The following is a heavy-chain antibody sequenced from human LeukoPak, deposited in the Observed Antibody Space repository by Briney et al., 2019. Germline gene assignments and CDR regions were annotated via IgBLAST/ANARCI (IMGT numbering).Heavy chain of an antibody. CDR2: IYTAGST. Sequence: PSETLSLTCIVSGGSISNYYWSWIRQPAGKGLEWIGRIYTAGSTDYNPSLKSRVIMSVDTSKNQYSLKLSSVTAADTAVYYCARDPSSFGGRFDPWGQGTLVAVSS. D-gene: IGHD3-10*01. V-gene: IGHV4-4*07. CDR3: ARDPSSFGGRFDP. CDR1: GGSISNYY. J-gene: IGHJ5*02.